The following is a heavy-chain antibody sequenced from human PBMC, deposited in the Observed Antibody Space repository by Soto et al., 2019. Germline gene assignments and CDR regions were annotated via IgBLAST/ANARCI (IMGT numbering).Heavy chain of an antibody. CDR2: IIPIFGTA. Sequence: SVKVSCKASGGTFSSYAISWVRQAPGQGLEWMGGIIPIFGTANYAQKFQGRVTITADESTSTAYMELSSLRSEDTAVYYCARRGYYDSSGYLDAFDIWGQGTMVTVSS. J-gene: IGHJ3*02. CDR3: ARRGYYDSSGYLDAFDI. V-gene: IGHV1-69*13. CDR1: GGTFSSYA. D-gene: IGHD3-22*01.